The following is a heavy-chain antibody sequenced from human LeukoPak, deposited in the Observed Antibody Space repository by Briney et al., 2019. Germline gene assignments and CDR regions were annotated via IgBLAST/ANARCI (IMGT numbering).Heavy chain of an antibody. CDR1: GFTVSSNS. V-gene: IGHV3-53*01. CDR3: AKSGYNRFDY. J-gene: IGHJ4*02. Sequence: GGSLRLSCTVSGFTVSSNSWSWVRQAPGKGLEWVSFIYSGGNTHYPDSVKGRFTISRDNSKNTLYLQMNSLRADDTAVYYCAKSGYNRFDYWGQGTLVTVSS. D-gene: IGHD5-24*01. CDR2: IYSGGNT.